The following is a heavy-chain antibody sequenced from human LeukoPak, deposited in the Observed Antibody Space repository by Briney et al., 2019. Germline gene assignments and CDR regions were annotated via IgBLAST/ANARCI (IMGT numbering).Heavy chain of an antibody. D-gene: IGHD1-26*01. CDR3: ARARTNSGSYYYYFDY. Sequence: GASVKVSCKASGYTFTSYDINWVRQATGQGLEWMGWMNPNSGNTGYAQKFQGRVTMTRNTFISTAYMELSSLRSEDTAVYYCARARTNSGSYYYYFDYWGQGTLVTVSS. V-gene: IGHV1-8*01. CDR1: GYTFTSYD. CDR2: MNPNSGNT. J-gene: IGHJ4*02.